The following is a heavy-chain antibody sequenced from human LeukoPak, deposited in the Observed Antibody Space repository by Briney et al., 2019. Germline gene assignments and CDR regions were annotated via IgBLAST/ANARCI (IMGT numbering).Heavy chain of an antibody. D-gene: IGHD2-21*02. J-gene: IGHJ3*02. CDR1: GGSFSGYY. V-gene: IGHV4-34*01. CDR2: INHSGRT. Sequence: PSETLSLTCAVYGGSFSGYYWSWIRQPPGKALEWIGGINHSGRTNYNPSLKSRVTISVDTSKNQFSLKLSSVTAADTAVYYCARARGGVTAIIDDAFDIWGQGTMVTVSS. CDR3: ARARGGVTAIIDDAFDI.